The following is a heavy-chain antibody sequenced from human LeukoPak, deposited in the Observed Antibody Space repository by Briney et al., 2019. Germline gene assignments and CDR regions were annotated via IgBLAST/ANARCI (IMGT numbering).Heavy chain of an antibody. CDR3: ARGRWSLEAARPRDAFDI. V-gene: IGHV1-18*01. Sequence: ASVKVSCKASGYTFTSYGISWVRQAPGQGLEWMGWISAYNGNTNYAQKLQGRVTMTTDTSTSTAYMELRSLRSDDTAVYYCARGRWSLEAARPRDAFDIWGQGTMVTVSS. CDR1: GYTFTSYG. D-gene: IGHD6-6*01. J-gene: IGHJ3*02. CDR2: ISAYNGNT.